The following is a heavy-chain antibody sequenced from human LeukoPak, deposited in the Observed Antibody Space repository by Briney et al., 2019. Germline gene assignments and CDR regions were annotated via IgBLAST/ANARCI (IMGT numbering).Heavy chain of an antibody. Sequence: SETLSLTCTVSGGSISSYYWSWIRQPPGKRLEWIGHIYYSGSTNYNPSLKSRVTISVDTSKHQFSLKLSSVTAADTAVYYCASRSSIWSGYQDTLYYFDSWGQGTLVTVSS. CDR3: ASRSSIWSGYQDTLYYFDS. CDR2: IYYSGST. J-gene: IGHJ4*02. V-gene: IGHV4-59*01. D-gene: IGHD3-3*01. CDR1: GGSISSYY.